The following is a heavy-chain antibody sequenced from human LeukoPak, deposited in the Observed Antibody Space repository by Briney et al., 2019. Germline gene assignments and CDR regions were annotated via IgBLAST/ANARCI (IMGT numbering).Heavy chain of an antibody. J-gene: IGHJ4*02. V-gene: IGHV5-51*01. D-gene: IGHD5-18*01. Sequence: GEALKFSCTGSGYSFTCYWIGWVRQTRGKGLEWMGIIYPGDSDTRYSPSFQGQATISADKSISTAYLQWSSLKASDTAMYYGARLVDTAYFDYWGQGTLVTVSS. CDR3: ARLVDTAYFDY. CDR2: IYPGDSDT. CDR1: GYSFTCYW.